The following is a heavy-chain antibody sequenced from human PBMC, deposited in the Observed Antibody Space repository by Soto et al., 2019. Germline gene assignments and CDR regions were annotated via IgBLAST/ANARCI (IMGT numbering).Heavy chain of an antibody. CDR1: GFTFSSYA. J-gene: IGHJ4*02. Sequence: GGSLRLSCAASGFTFSSYAMSGVRQAPGKGLEWVSAISGSGGSTYYADSVKGRFTISRDNSKNTLYLQMNSLRAEDTAVYYCAKRNYYDSSGYYYFDYWGQGTLVTVSS. D-gene: IGHD3-22*01. CDR3: AKRNYYDSSGYYYFDY. CDR2: ISGSGGST. V-gene: IGHV3-23*01.